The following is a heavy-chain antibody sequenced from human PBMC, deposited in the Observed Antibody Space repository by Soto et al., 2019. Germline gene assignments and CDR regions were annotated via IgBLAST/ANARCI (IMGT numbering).Heavy chain of an antibody. CDR1: GGSISSGGYY. CDR3: ARGGYYGHDGFDI. D-gene: IGHD3-10*01. J-gene: IGHJ3*02. Sequence: QVLLQESNPGLLKPSQTLSLTCTVSGGSISSGGYYWSWIRHHPGKGLEWIGYIFYNGITYYNPSLRSRVITSVDTSKDQFSLKLTSVTAADTAVYYCARGGYYGHDGFDIRGQGTMVTVSS. CDR2: IFYNGIT. V-gene: IGHV4-31*03.